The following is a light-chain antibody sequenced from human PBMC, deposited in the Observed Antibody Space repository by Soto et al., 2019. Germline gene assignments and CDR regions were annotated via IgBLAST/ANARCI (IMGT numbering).Light chain of an antibody. J-gene: IGKJ2*01. V-gene: IGKV3-11*01. CDR2: DAS. CDR1: QTISNY. Sequence: EVVLTQSPATLSLSPGDRATLSCRASQTISNYLAWYQQKLGQAPRLLIYDASNRATGIPARFSGSGSGTDFTLTISSLEPEDFAVYYCQQRSDWPYFGQGTKLEIK. CDR3: QQRSDWPY.